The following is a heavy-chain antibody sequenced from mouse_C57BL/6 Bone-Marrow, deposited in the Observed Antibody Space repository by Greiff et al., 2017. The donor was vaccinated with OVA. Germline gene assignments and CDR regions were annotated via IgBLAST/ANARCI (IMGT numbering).Heavy chain of an antibody. D-gene: IGHD2-2*01. CDR2: INYDGSST. CDR1: GFTFSDYY. Sequence: EVKVVESEGGLVQPGSSMKLSCTASGFTFSDYYMAWVRQVPEKGLEWVANINYDGSSTYYLDSLKSRFIISRDNAKNMLYLQMSSLKSEDTATYYCAREPWFYAMDYWGQGTSVTVSS. V-gene: IGHV5-16*01. CDR3: AREPWFYAMDY. J-gene: IGHJ4*01.